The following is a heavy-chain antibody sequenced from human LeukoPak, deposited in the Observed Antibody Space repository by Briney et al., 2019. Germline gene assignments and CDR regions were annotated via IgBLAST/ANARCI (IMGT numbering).Heavy chain of an antibody. Sequence: SETLSLTCAVYGGSFSGYYWSWIRQPPGKVLEWIGEINHSGSTNYNPSLKSRVTISVDTSKNQFSLKLSSVTAADTAVYYCARAKGYYYGMDVWGQGTTVTVSS. V-gene: IGHV4-34*01. CDR1: GGSFSGYY. CDR3: ARAKGYYYGMDV. CDR2: INHSGST. J-gene: IGHJ6*02.